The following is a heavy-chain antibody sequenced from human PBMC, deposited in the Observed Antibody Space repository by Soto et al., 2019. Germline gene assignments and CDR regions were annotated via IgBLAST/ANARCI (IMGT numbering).Heavy chain of an antibody. Sequence: ASVKVSCKASGYNFTAYYMHWVRQAPGQGLEWMGWINPNSGATSYAQKFQGRITITRDTSATTAYMELSSLRSEDTAVYYCARDMAVFGLAITGHYFYGMDAWGQGTTVTVSS. J-gene: IGHJ6*02. CDR1: GYNFTAYY. CDR2: INPNSGAT. CDR3: ARDMAVFGLAITGHYFYGMDA. V-gene: IGHV1-2*02. D-gene: IGHD3-3*01.